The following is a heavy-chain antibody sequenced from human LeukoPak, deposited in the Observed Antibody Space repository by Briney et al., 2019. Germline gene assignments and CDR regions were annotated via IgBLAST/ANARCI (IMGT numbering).Heavy chain of an antibody. CDR2: ISGSGGST. V-gene: IGHV3-23*01. D-gene: IGHD4-17*01. CDR3: AKRYGDYVAAFDY. CDR1: GFTFSSYA. J-gene: IGHJ4*02. Sequence: GGSLRLSCAASGFTFSSYAMRWVRQAPGKGLEWVSGISGSGGSTYYADSVKGRFTISRDNSKNTLYLQVNSLRAEDTAVYYCAKRYGDYVAAFDYWGQGTLVTVSS.